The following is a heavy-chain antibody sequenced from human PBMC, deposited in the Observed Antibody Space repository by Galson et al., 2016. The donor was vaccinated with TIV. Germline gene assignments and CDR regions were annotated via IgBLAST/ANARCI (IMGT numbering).Heavy chain of an antibody. CDR1: GFTFSSYA. CDR2: ISENSGST. V-gene: IGHV3-23*01. D-gene: IGHD5-24*01. Sequence: SLRLSCAVSGFTFSSYAMNWVRQAPGKGLEWVSSISENSGSTDYADSVKGRFTISRDNSKNTLSLQMDSLRAEDTAVYYCAKQFVDVWGQGTTVTVSS. J-gene: IGHJ6*02. CDR3: AKQFVDV.